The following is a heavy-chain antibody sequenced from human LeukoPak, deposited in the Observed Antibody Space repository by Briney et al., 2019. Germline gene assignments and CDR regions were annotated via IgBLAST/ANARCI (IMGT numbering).Heavy chain of an antibody. CDR3: TTTSFWSGYLFDY. J-gene: IGHJ4*02. Sequence: GGSLRLSCAASGFTFSDYYMSWIRQAPGKGLEWVSYISSSGSTIYYVDSVKGRFTISRDNAKNSLYLQMNSLRAEDTAVYYCTTTSFWSGYLFDYWGQGTLVTVSS. V-gene: IGHV3-11*01. D-gene: IGHD3-3*01. CDR1: GFTFSDYY. CDR2: ISSSGSTI.